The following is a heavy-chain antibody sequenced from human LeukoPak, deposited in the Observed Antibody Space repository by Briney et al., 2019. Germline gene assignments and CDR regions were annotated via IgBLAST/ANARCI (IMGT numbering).Heavy chain of an antibody. CDR2: ISAYYGKT. CDR1: GYTFLNYG. Sequence: ASVKVSCKASGYTFLNYGLTWVRQAPGQGLEWMGWISAYYGKTHYAQKFQGRVTMTRDTSISTAYMELSRLRSDDTAVYYCARDKSLSEYQLLLYNWFDPWGQGTLVTVSS. J-gene: IGHJ5*02. D-gene: IGHD2-2*01. CDR3: ARDKSLSEYQLLLYNWFDP. V-gene: IGHV1-18*01.